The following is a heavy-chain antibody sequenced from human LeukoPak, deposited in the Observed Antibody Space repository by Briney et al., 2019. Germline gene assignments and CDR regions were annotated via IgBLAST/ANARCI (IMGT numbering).Heavy chain of an antibody. CDR1: GYTFTGYY. CDR3: ARAHASLGYYDSSGYYPY. J-gene: IGHJ4*02. D-gene: IGHD3-22*01. V-gene: IGHV1-2*02. CDR2: INPNSGGT. Sequence: ASVKVSCKASGYTFTGYYMHWVRQAPGQGLEWMGLINPNSGGTNYAQKFQGRVTMTRDTSISTAYMELSRLRSDDTAVYYCARAHASLGYYDSSGYYPYWGQGTLVTVSS.